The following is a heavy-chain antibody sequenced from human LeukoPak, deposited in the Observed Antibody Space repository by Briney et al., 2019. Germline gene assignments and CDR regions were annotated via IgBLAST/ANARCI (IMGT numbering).Heavy chain of an antibody. Sequence: GGSLRLSYVASGFSFSLYSMKWVRQAPGKGLEWVSYISDTSAMYYADSVRGRFTISRDNAKNSLFLQMNSLGVEDTGVYYCARDGGYSGYDADCWGQGTLVTVSS. CDR3: ARDGGYSGYDADC. V-gene: IGHV3-48*01. D-gene: IGHD5-12*01. CDR2: ISDTSAM. J-gene: IGHJ4*02. CDR1: GFSFSLYS.